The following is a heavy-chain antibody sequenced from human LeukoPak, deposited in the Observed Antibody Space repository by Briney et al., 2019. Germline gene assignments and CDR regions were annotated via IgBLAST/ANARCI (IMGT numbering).Heavy chain of an antibody. CDR1: GFTFSSYW. Sequence: GGSLRLSCAASGFTFSSYWMSWVRQAPGKGLEWVANIKLDGSEKYYVDSVKGRFTISRDNAKNSLYLQMNSLRAEDTAVYYCARDLHDFWSGRKYYFDYWGQGTLVTVSS. CDR2: IKLDGSEK. J-gene: IGHJ4*02. V-gene: IGHV3-7*01. D-gene: IGHD3-3*01. CDR3: ARDLHDFWSGRKYYFDY.